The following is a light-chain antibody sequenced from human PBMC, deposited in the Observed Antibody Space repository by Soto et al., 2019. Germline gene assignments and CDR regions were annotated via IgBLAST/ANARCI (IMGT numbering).Light chain of an antibody. Sequence: QSALTQPASVSGSPGQSITISCTGTSSDVGGYKYVSWYQQHPGQAPKLMIYEVNNRPSGVSNRFSGSKSGNTASLTISGLQAEDEADYYCSSFTTSSTDVFGTGTQVTVL. CDR3: SSFTTSSTDV. J-gene: IGLJ1*01. CDR1: SSDVGGYKY. V-gene: IGLV2-14*01. CDR2: EVN.